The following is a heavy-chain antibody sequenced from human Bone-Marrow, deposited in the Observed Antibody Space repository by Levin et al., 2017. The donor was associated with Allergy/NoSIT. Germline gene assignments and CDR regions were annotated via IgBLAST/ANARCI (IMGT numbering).Heavy chain of an antibody. J-gene: IGHJ4*02. D-gene: IGHD2-15*01. CDR2: ISGSGGT. V-gene: IGHV3-23*01. CDR1: GFSFSCYA. CDR3: AKDQLCSGGSCYHYLDN. Sequence: TSETLSLTCAASGFSFSCYAMTWVRQAPGKGLEWVSGISGSGGTYYADSVKGRFTISRDASKNTLYLHMNSLRGEDTAVYYCAKDQLCSGGSCYHYLDNWGQGTLVTVSS.